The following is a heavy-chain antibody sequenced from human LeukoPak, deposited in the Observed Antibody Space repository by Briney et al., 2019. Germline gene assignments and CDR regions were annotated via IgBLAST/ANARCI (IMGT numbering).Heavy chain of an antibody. CDR1: GFTFSSYA. CDR3: AKWLGFEYDSSADY. V-gene: IGHV3-23*01. D-gene: IGHD3-22*01. Sequence: GFLRLSCAASGFTFSSYAMCWVRQAPGKGLELVSAISGSGGSTYYADSVKGRFTISRDNSKNALYLQIINRRNKDTAVYYCAKWLGFEYDSSADYWGQGTLVTVSS. CDR2: ISGSGGST. J-gene: IGHJ4*02.